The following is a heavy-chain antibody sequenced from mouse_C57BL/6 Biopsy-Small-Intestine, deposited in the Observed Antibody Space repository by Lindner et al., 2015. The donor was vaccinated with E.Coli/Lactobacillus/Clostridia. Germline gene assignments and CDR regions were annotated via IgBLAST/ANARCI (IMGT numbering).Heavy chain of an antibody. V-gene: IGHV1-64*01. CDR3: ARDVSSTFDHSGSYYKGGWWFDP. CDR1: GFTFTSHY. D-gene: IGHD1-1*02. CDR2: INPSGDRT. J-gene: IGHJ4*01. Sequence: SVKVSCKASGFTFTSHYMHWVRQAPGQGLEWMGIINPSGDRTSYAQKFQGRVTLTRDTSTSTVYMELSSLRSEDTAVYYCARDVSSTFDHSGSYYKGGWWFDPWGQGTLVTVSS.